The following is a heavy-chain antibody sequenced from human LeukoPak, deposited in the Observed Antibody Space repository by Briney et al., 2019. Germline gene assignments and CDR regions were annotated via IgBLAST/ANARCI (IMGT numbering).Heavy chain of an antibody. CDR1: GFTFSSYA. J-gene: IGHJ5*02. D-gene: IGHD5-12*01. CDR2: ISGSGGST. CDR3: AKNVVATASTGWFDP. V-gene: IGHV3-23*01. Sequence: GGSLRLSCAASGFTFSSYAMSWVRQAPGKGLEWVSAISGSGGSTYYADSVKGRITISRDNSKNTLYLQMNSLRAEDTAVYYCAKNVVATASTGWFDPWGQGTLVTVSS.